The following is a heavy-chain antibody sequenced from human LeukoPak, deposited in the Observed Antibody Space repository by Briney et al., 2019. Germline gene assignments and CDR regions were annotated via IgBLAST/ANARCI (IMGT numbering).Heavy chain of an antibody. D-gene: IGHD3-16*01. CDR3: ARRRLNYYYMDV. CDR2: IIPIFGTA. J-gene: IGHJ6*03. Sequence: SVKVSCKASGGAFSSYAISWVRQAPGQGLEWMGGIIPIFGTANYAQKFQGRVTITADESTSTAYMELSSLRSEDTAVYYCARRRLNYYYMDVWGKGTTVTVSS. V-gene: IGHV1-69*13. CDR1: GGAFSSYA.